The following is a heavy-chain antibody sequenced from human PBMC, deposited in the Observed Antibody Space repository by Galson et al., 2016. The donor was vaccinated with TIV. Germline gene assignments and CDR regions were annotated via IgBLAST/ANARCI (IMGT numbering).Heavy chain of an antibody. CDR2: FDPEVSKT. D-gene: IGHD2/OR15-2a*01. V-gene: IGHV1-24*01. J-gene: IGHJ4*02. Sequence: SVKVSCKVSGNSLNELVIHWVRQAPGKGLEWMGGFDPEVSKTVYAQMLHGRVTMAADTSRNTAYMELGSLRFEDTAVYYCATVAWFPGLSLDNWGQGTLVTVSS. CDR1: GNSLNELV. CDR3: ATVAWFPGLSLDN.